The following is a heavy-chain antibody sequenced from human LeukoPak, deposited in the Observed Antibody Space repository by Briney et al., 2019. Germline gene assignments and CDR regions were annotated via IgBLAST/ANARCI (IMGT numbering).Heavy chain of an antibody. CDR3: ARLTYYDFWGASPV. V-gene: IGHV4-59*01. CDR1: GGSIRTYY. Sequence: PSETLSLTCTVSGGSIRTYYWSWIRQPPGKGLEWIGNIYHTGSTNYNPSLKSRVTISVDMSKNQFSLKLTSVTAADTAVYYCARLTYYDFWGASPVWGQGTLVTVSS. D-gene: IGHD3-3*01. CDR2: IYHTGST. J-gene: IGHJ4*02.